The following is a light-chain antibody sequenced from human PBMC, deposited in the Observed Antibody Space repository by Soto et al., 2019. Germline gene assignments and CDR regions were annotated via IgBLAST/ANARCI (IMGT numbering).Light chain of an antibody. CDR2: SVS. CDR3: CSYAGSYTYV. Sequence: QSALTQPRSVSGSPGQSVTISCTGTSSDVGGHNYVSWYQQYPGKAPKLLLSSVSKRPSGVPDRFSGSKSGNTASLTISGLQAEDEAEDYCCSYAGSYTYVFGTGTK. V-gene: IGLV2-11*01. CDR1: SSDVGGHNY. J-gene: IGLJ1*01.